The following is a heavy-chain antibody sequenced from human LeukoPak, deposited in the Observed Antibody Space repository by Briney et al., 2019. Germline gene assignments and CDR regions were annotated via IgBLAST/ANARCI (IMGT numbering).Heavy chain of an antibody. J-gene: IGHJ4*02. CDR3: ARDMGTAMVRFDY. Sequence: GGSLRLSCAASGSTVSSNYMTWVRQAPGKGLEWVSAISGRGGTTYYADSVKGRFTISRDNFKNTLYLQMNSLRAEDTAVYYCARDMGTAMVRFDYWGQGTLVTVSS. D-gene: IGHD5-18*01. CDR2: ISGRGGTT. CDR1: GSTVSSNY. V-gene: IGHV3-23*01.